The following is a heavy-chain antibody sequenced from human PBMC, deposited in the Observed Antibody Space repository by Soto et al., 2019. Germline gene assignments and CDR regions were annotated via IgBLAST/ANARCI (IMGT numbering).Heavy chain of an antibody. Sequence: QVQLVESGGGVVQPGRSLRLSCVASGFTFSTYGMHWLRQAPDKGLEWVALTSYDGVNKYYRDAVKGRFTISRDNSKNTLYLPMNSLRVDDTAVYYCATDDDGAGFAIWGQGTIVTVSS. CDR2: TSYDGVNK. V-gene: IGHV3-30*03. CDR3: ATDDDGAGFAI. J-gene: IGHJ3*02. D-gene: IGHD1-1*01. CDR1: GFTFSTYG.